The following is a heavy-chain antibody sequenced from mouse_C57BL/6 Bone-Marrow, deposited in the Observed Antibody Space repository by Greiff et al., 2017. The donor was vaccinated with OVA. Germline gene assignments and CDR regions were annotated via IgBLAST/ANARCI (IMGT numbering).Heavy chain of an antibody. CDR2: IDPEDGET. J-gene: IGHJ2*01. Sequence: EVQLQESGAELVKPGASVKLSCTASGFNIKDYYMHWVQQRPEQGLEWIGRIDPEDGETKYAPKFQGKATITADTSSNTAYLQLSSLTSEDTAVDYCARGRLLRYFDDWGQGTTLTVSS. CDR3: ARGRLLRYFDD. D-gene: IGHD1-1*01. CDR1: GFNIKDYY. V-gene: IGHV14-2*01.